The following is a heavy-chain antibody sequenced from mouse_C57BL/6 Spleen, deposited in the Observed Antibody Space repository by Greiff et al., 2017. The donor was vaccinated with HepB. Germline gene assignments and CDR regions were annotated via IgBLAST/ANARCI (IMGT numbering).Heavy chain of an antibody. CDR3: ARYVGNYDAMDY. CDR1: GFTFTDYY. D-gene: IGHD2-1*01. J-gene: IGHJ4*01. V-gene: IGHV7-3*01. Sequence: EVKLMESGGGLVQPGGSLCLSCAASGFTFTDYYMSWVRQPPGKALEWLGFIRNKANGYTTEYSASVKGRFTISRDNSQSILYLQMNALRAEDSATYYCARYVGNYDAMDYWGQGTSVTVSS. CDR2: IRNKANGYTT.